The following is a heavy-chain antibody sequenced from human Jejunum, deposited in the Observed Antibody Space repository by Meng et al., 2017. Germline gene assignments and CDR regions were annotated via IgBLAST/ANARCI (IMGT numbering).Heavy chain of an antibody. CDR3: ARSPYSGSALPFFDY. V-gene: IGHV4-30-4*01. Sequence: QGPRQQSGPGLGKPSPSPSLTCTAPVDSFNSPDYYWSWIRQPPEKGLEWIGYIYYSGSTYYNPSLKSRVSISGDTSNKQFSLKLTSVTAADTAVYYCARSPYSGSALPFFDYWGQGSLVTVSS. CDR2: IYYSGST. CDR1: VDSFNSPDYY. J-gene: IGHJ4*02. D-gene: IGHD1-26*01.